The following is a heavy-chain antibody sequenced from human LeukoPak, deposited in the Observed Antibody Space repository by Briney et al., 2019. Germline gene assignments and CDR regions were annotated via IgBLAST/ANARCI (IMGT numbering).Heavy chain of an antibody. CDR3: AKEGRDVYFDY. J-gene: IGHJ4*02. CDR2: ISWNSGSI. V-gene: IGHV3-9*03. Sequence: GGSLRLSCAASGFTFDDYAMHWVRQAPGKGREWVSGISWNSGSIGYADSVKGRFTISRDNAKNSPYLQMNSLRAEDMALYYCAKEGRDVYFDYWGQGTLDTVSS. CDR1: GFTFDDYA.